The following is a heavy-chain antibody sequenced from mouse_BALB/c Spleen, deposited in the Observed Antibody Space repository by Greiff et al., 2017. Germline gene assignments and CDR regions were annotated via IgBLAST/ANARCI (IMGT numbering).Heavy chain of an antibody. V-gene: IGHV1-69*02. Sequence: QVQLQQSGAELVKPGASVKLSCKASGYTFTSYWMHWVKQRPGQGLEWIGEIDPSDSYTNYNQKFKGKATLTVDKSSSTAYMQLSSLTSEDSAVYYCARLLRSTSYCYAMDYWGQGTSVTVSS. J-gene: IGHJ4*01. CDR1: GYTFTSYW. D-gene: IGHD1-1*01. CDR2: IDPSDSYT. CDR3: ARLLRSTSYCYAMDY.